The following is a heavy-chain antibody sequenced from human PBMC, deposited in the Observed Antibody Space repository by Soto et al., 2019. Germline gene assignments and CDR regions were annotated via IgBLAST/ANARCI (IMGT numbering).Heavy chain of an antibody. J-gene: IGHJ4*02. D-gene: IGHD4-17*01. CDR2: IAYDGSDE. CDR1: GFTFSSHG. CDR3: ARARMSGDYGDQFDY. V-gene: IGHV3-30*03. Sequence: QVQLVESGGGVVQPGRSLRLSCAASGFTFSSHGMHWVRQAPGKGLVWVAVIAYDGSDESYADSVKGRFTISRHNSKNTRYLQMNSLRPEDTAVYYCARARMSGDYGDQFDYWRQGTLVTASS.